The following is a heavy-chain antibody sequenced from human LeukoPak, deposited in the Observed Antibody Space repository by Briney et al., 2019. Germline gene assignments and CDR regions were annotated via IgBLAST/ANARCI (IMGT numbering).Heavy chain of an antibody. Sequence: PGGSLRLSCAASGFTFSSYEMNWVRQAPGKGLEWVSYISSSGSTIYYADSVKGRFTIFRDNSKNTLYLQMNSLRAEDTAVYYCARGARGSGAASDYWGQGTLVTVSS. J-gene: IGHJ4*02. CDR2: ISSSGSTI. CDR3: ARGARGSGAASDY. V-gene: IGHV3-48*03. CDR1: GFTFSSYE. D-gene: IGHD3-10*01.